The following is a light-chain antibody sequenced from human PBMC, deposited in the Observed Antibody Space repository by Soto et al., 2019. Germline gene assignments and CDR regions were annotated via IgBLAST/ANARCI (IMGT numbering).Light chain of an antibody. CDR3: QAWDSSTVV. CDR1: NIGSKS. CDR2: QDS. J-gene: IGLJ2*01. Sequence: SYELTQPPSVSVAPGKTATIPCGGNNIGSKSVHWYQQKPGQSPVLVIYQDSKRPSGIPERFSGSNSGNTATLTISGTQAMDEADYYCQAWDSSTVVFGGGTKVTVL. V-gene: IGLV3-21*01.